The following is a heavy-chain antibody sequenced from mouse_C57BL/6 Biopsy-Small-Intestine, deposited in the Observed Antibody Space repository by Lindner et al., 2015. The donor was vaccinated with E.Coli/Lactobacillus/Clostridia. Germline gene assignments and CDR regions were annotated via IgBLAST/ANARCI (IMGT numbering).Heavy chain of an antibody. CDR2: ILPGSGTS. Sequence: VQLQESGAELMKPGASVRLSCKATGYTFNGYWTEWVKQRPGHGLEWIGEILPGSGTSNYNEKFKGKATFTADTSSTTAYMQLSSLTTEDSAIYYCATYHYGSRSYFDYWGQGTTLTVSS. CDR3: ATYHYGSRSYFDY. CDR1: GYTFNGYW. V-gene: IGHV1-9*01. D-gene: IGHD1-1*01. J-gene: IGHJ2*01.